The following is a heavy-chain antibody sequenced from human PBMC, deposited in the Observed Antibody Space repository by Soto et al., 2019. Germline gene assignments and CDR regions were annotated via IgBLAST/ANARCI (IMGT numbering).Heavy chain of an antibody. V-gene: IGHV1-2*02. Sequence: VASVKVSCKASGYTFTGYYMHWVRQAPGQGLEWMGWINPNSGGTNYAQKFQGRVTMTRDTSISTAYMELSRLRSDDTAVYYCASHNCSSTSCYKALDPWGQGTLVTVSS. D-gene: IGHD2-2*02. CDR2: INPNSGGT. CDR1: GYTFTGYY. J-gene: IGHJ5*02. CDR3: ASHNCSSTSCYKALDP.